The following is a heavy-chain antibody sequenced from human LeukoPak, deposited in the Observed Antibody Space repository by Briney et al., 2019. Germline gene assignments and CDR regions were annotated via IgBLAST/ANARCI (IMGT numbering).Heavy chain of an antibody. CDR3: ANLGANTRISGDY. D-gene: IGHD1-14*01. V-gene: IGHV3-23*01. Sequence: PGGSLRLSCTASGFIFSNYAMSWVRQAPGKGLEWVSEVRGSGGDTYYADSMKGRFTISRDNSKKMLYLQMSSLRAEDTAVYYCANLGANTRISGDYWGQGTLVTVSS. J-gene: IGHJ4*02. CDR1: GFIFSNYA. CDR2: VRGSGGDT.